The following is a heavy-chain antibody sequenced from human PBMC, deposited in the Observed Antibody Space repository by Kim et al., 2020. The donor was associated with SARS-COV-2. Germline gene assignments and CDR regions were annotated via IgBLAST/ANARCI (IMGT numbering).Heavy chain of an antibody. D-gene: IGHD2-15*01. Sequence: SETLSLTCTVSFGSISSNSYYWGWIRQPPGKGLEWIGTLYYSGCTYYNLSLRGRVTISVDTSKNHFSLKLSSVTAADTAVYSCARHIGYCSGGSCYDAFDIWGQGTVVSVSS. J-gene: IGHJ3*02. CDR3: ARHIGYCSGGSCYDAFDI. CDR2: LYYSGCT. CDR1: FGSISSNSYY. V-gene: IGHV4-39*01.